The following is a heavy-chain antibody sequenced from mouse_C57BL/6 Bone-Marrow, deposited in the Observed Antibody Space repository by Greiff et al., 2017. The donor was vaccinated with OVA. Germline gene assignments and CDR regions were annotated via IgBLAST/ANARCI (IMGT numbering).Heavy chain of an antibody. V-gene: IGHV1-81*01. CDR3: ARRGYYGSKEDYAMDY. J-gene: IGHJ4*01. Sequence: VQLQQSGAELTRPGASVKLSCKASGYTFTSYGISWVKQRTGQGLEWIGEIYPRSGNTYYNEKFKGKATLTADKSSNTAYMELRSLTSDDSAVYCCARRGYYGSKEDYAMDYWGQGTSVTVSS. CDR1: GYTFTSYG. CDR2: IYPRSGNT. D-gene: IGHD1-1*01.